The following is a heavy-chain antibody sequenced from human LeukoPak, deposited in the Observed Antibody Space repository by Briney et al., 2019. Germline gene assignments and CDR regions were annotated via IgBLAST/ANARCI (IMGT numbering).Heavy chain of an antibody. CDR2: INSDGSSA. D-gene: IGHD2-2*01. Sequence: GGSLRLSCAASGFTFSSYWMHWVRQAPGKGLVWVSRINSDGSSASYADSVKGRFTISRDNAKNTLYLQMNSLRAEDTAVYYCGSGGYCSSTSCYRRRGYAFDIWGQGTMVTVSS. CDR3: GSGGYCSSTSCYRRRGYAFDI. CDR1: GFTFSSYW. V-gene: IGHV3-74*01. J-gene: IGHJ3*02.